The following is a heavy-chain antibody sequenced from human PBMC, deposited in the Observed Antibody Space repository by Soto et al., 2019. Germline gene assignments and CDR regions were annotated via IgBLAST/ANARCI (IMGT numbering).Heavy chain of an antibody. CDR2: LDSGGSST. V-gene: IGHV3-74*01. J-gene: IGHJ4*02. D-gene: IGHD3-10*01. CDR3: ARWFTYGNFDYFDY. Sequence: GGSLRLSCAASGFTFSSYWMYWFRQAPGKGLVWVSRLDSGGSSTTYVDSVKGRFTISRDNAKNTLYLQMNGLRAEDTAVYYCARWFTYGNFDYFDYWGQGTQVTVSS. CDR1: GFTFSSYW.